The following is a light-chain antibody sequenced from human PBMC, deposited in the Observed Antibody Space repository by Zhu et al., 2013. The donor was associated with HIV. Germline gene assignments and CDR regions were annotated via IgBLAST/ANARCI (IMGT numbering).Light chain of an antibody. CDR3: QQYNSYSGHT. Sequence: EIVMTQSPATLSVSPGERATLSCRASQSVSSYLAWYQQKPGQAPRLLIYGASTRATGIPAKFSASGSGTEFTLTISSLQPDDLATYYCQQYNSYSGHTFGGGTKVQIK. CDR1: QSVSSY. CDR2: GAS. J-gene: IGKJ4*01. V-gene: IGKV3-15*01.